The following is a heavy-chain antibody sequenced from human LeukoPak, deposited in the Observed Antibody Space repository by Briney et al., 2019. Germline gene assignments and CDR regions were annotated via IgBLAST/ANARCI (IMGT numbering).Heavy chain of an antibody. CDR1: GFTLRSLW. D-gene: IGHD5-12*01. Sequence: PGGSLRLSCAVSGFTLRSLWMSWVRQAPGGGLGWVAYIKQGGTEKNHVDSVEGRFTISRDDAKNSLYVQMNSLRDEDTAVYYCARVVYSGWNLEYWGQGTLVTVSS. J-gene: IGHJ4*02. CDR2: IKQGGTEK. CDR3: ARVVYSGWNLEY. V-gene: IGHV3-7*01.